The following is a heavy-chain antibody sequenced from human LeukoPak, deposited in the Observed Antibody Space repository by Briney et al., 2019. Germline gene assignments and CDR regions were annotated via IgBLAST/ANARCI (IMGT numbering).Heavy chain of an antibody. J-gene: IGHJ4*02. CDR1: GYTFTSYD. V-gene: IGHV1-8*01. CDR3: AGDTPIGRDFDY. D-gene: IGHD3-10*01. CDR2: MNPNSGNT. Sequence: ASVKVSCKASGYTFTSYDINWVRQATGQGLEWMGWMNPNSGNTGYAQKFQGRVTMTRNTSISTAYMELSSLRSEDTAVYYCAGDTPIGRDFDYWGQGTLVTVSS.